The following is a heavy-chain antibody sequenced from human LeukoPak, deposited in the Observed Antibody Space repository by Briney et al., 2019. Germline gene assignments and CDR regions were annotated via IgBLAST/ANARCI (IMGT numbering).Heavy chain of an antibody. CDR1: GFTFSSYG. Sequence: GGSLRLSCAASGFTFSSYGMHWVRQAPGKGLEWVAFIRYDGSNKYYADSVKGRFTISRDNSKNTLYLQMNSLRAEDTAVYYCARIYCGGDCYTYYFDYWGQGTLVTVSS. CDR2: IRYDGSNK. D-gene: IGHD2-21*02. J-gene: IGHJ4*02. CDR3: ARIYCGGDCYTYYFDY. V-gene: IGHV3-30*02.